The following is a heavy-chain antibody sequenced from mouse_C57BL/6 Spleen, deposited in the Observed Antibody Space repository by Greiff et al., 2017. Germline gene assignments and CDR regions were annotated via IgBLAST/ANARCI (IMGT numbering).Heavy chain of an antibody. CDR2: INPNNGGT. V-gene: IGHV1-18*01. J-gene: IGHJ2*01. Sequence: VQLKESGPELVKPGASVKIPCKASGYTFTDYNMDWVKQSHGKSLEWIGDINPNNGGTIYNQKFKGKATLTVDKSSSTAYMELRSLTSEDTAVYYCARDGYGKNYFDYWGQGTTLTVSS. CDR3: ARDGYGKNYFDY. D-gene: IGHD2-1*01. CDR1: GYTFTDYN.